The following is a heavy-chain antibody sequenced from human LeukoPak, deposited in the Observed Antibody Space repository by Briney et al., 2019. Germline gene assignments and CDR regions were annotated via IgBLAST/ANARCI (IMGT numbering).Heavy chain of an antibody. CDR3: AKIARITIFGVAPKRGYYFDY. CDR2: ISYDGSNK. Sequence: SGGSLRLSCAASGFTFSSYGMHWVRQAPGKGLEWVAVISYDGSNKYYADSVKGRFTISRDNSKNTLYLQMNSLRAEDTAVYYCAKIARITIFGVAPKRGYYFDYWGQGTLVTVSS. D-gene: IGHD3-3*01. CDR1: GFTFSSYG. V-gene: IGHV3-30*18. J-gene: IGHJ4*02.